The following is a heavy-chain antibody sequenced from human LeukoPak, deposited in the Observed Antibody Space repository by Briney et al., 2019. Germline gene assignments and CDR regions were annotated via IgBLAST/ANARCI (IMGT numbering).Heavy chain of an antibody. CDR2: ITGSGGFT. V-gene: IGHV3-23*01. Sequence: GGSLRLSCAASGFPFSTYAMNWVRQAPGKGLEWVSVITGSGGFTQYADSVKGRFTISRDNSKNTVYLQMNSLRVEDTALYYCVRSLDYWGQGTLATVSS. J-gene: IGHJ4*02. CDR1: GFPFSTYA. CDR3: VRSLDY.